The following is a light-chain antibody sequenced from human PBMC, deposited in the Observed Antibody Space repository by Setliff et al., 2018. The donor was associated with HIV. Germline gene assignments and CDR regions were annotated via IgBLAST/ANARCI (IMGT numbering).Light chain of an antibody. Sequence: QSVLTQPASVSGSPGQSIAISCTGTSSDVGGYDYVSWFQQHPGKAPKLMIYDVSERPSGVSNRFSGSKSDNTASLTISGLQAEDEADYFCSSYTSISTYGCGTGTKV. J-gene: IGLJ1*01. V-gene: IGLV2-14*01. CDR2: DVS. CDR1: SSDVGGYDY. CDR3: SSYTSISTYG.